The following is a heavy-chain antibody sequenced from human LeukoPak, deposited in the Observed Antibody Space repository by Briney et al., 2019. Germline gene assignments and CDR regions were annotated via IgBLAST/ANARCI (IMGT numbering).Heavy chain of an antibody. CDR3: ASLTGYSYGNPSFCYFDY. V-gene: IGHV3-30-3*01. D-gene: IGHD5-18*01. CDR1: GFTFSSYA. Sequence: GGSLRLSCAASGFTFSSYAMHWVRQAPGKGLEWVAVISYDGSNKYYADSVKGRFTISRDNSKNTLYLQMNSLRAEDTAVYYCASLTGYSYGNPSFCYFDYWGQGTLVTVSS. J-gene: IGHJ4*02. CDR2: ISYDGSNK.